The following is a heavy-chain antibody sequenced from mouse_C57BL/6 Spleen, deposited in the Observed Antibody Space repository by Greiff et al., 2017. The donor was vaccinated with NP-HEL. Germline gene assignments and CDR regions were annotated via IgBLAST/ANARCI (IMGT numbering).Heavy chain of an antibody. D-gene: IGHD3-1*01. CDR1: GYTFTDYY. CDR2: INPNNGGT. CDR3: ARGGYSYYFDY. V-gene: IGHV1-26*01. Sequence: VHVKQSGPELVKPGASVKISCKASGYTFTDYYMNWVKQSHGKSLEWIGDINPNNGGTSYNQKFKGKATLTVDKSSSTAYMELRSLTSEDSAVYYCARGGYSYYFDYWGQGTTLTVSS. J-gene: IGHJ2*01.